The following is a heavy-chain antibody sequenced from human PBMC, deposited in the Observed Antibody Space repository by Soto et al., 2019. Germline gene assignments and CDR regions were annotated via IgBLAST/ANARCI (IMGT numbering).Heavy chain of an antibody. D-gene: IGHD5-12*01. V-gene: IGHV3-33*01. Sequence: VQLVESGGGVVQPGRSLRLSCAASGFTFSSYGMHWVRQAPGKGLEWVAVIWYDGSNKYYADSVKGRFTISRDNSKNTLYLQMNSLRAEDTAVYYCARGGGSGYDPLDYWGQGTLVTVSS. J-gene: IGHJ4*02. CDR1: GFTFSSYG. CDR2: IWYDGSNK. CDR3: ARGGGSGYDPLDY.